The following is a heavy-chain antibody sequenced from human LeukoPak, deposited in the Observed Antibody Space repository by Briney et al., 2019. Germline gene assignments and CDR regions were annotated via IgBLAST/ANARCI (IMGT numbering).Heavy chain of an antibody. D-gene: IGHD3-9*01. V-gene: IGHV3-7*01. CDR3: AREGILTGYYTYFDY. CDR1: GFTFSSYW. J-gene: IGHJ4*02. CDR2: IKQGGSEK. Sequence: GGSLRLSCAASGFTFSSYWMSWVRQAPGKGLEWVANIKQGGSEKYYVDSVKGRFTISRDNAKNSLYLQMNSLRAEDTAVYYCAREGILTGYYTYFDYWGQGTLVTVSS.